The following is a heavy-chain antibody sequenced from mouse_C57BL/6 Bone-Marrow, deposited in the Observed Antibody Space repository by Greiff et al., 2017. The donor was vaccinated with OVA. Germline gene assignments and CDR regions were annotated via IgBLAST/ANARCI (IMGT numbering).Heavy chain of an antibody. CDR3: ARRGYDYEAWFAY. J-gene: IGHJ3*01. CDR2: IYPGSGST. CDR1: GYTFTSYW. Sequence: VQLQQPGAELVKPGASVKMSCKASGYTFTSYWITWVKQRPGQGLEWIGDIYPGSGSTNYNEKFKSKATLTVDTSSSTAYMQLSSLTSADSAVYYCARRGYDYEAWFAYWGQGTLVTVSA. V-gene: IGHV1-55*01. D-gene: IGHD2-4*01.